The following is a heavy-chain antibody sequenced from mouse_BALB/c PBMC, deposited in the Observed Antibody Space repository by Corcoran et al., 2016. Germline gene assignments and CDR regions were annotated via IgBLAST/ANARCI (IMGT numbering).Heavy chain of an antibody. CDR1: GYTFTNYG. J-gene: IGHJ3*01. V-gene: IGHV9-3-1*01. CDR2: INTYTGEP. Sequence: QIQLVQSGPELKKPGETVKISCKASGYTFTNYGMNWVKQAPGKGLKWMGWINTYTGEPTYADDFKGRFAFSLETSANTAYLQINNLKNEDTATYFCARGYYYGSRGFAYWGQGTLVTVSA. CDR3: ARGYYYGSRGFAY. D-gene: IGHD1-1*01.